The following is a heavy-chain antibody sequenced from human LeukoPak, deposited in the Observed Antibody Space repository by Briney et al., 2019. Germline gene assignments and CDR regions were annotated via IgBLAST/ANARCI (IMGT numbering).Heavy chain of an antibody. CDR3: ARDPRYYGSGSSQDY. CDR2: ISAYNGNT. J-gene: IGHJ4*02. CDR1: GYTFTSYG. Sequence: ASVKVSCKASGYTFTSYGISWVRQAPGQGLEWMGWISAYNGNTNYAQKLQGRVTMTTDTSTGTAYMELRSLRSDDTAVYYCARDPRYYGSGSSQDYWGQGTLVTVSS. D-gene: IGHD3-10*01. V-gene: IGHV1-18*01.